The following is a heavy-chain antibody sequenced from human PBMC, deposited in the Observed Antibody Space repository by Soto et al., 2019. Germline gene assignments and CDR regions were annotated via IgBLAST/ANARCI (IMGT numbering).Heavy chain of an antibody. D-gene: IGHD1-26*01. CDR2: ISGSGGTT. CDR1: GFIFSDYY. CDR3: AKRLVGGSLYYFDY. J-gene: IGHJ4*02. Sequence: GGSLRLSCAASGFIFSDYYMSWVRQAPGKGLEWVSAISGSGGTTYYADSVKGRFTISRDNSKNTMFLQMNSLRADDTAVYYCAKRLVGGSLYYFDYWGQGTPVTV. V-gene: IGHV3-23*01.